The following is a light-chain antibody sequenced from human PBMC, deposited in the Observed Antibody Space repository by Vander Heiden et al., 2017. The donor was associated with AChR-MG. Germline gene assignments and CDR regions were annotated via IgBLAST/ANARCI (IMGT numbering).Light chain of an antibody. CDR3: QQDNNWPRT. CDR2: GAS. V-gene: IGKV3-15*01. Sequence: ELVMTQSPATLSVSPGERATRSCRASQSVSSNLAWYQQKPGQAPRLLIYGASTRATGIPARFSGSGSGTEFTLTISSLQSEDFAVYYCQQDNNWPRTFGQGTKVEIK. J-gene: IGKJ1*01. CDR1: QSVSSN.